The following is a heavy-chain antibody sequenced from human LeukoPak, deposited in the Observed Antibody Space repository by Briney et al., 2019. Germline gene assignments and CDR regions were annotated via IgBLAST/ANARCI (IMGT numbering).Heavy chain of an antibody. D-gene: IGHD2/OR15-2a*01. CDR3: VREGEGPLSKDFDY. CDR2: IGPHSTFT. CDR1: GFTFTDHY. V-gene: IGHV1-2*02. J-gene: IGHJ4*02. Sequence: ASVKVSCKSSGFTFTDHYIHWVRQGPGQGLEWMGYIGPHSTFTSSPQEYRGRVTMTRDASMSTAYMELTRLTSDDTAVYYCVREGEGPLSKDFDYWGQGTLVSVSS.